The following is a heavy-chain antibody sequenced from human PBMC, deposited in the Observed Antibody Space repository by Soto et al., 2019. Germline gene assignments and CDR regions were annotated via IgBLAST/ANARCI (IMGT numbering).Heavy chain of an antibody. D-gene: IGHD3-16*01. V-gene: IGHV3-11*01. CDR2: ISDSGRIT. Sequence: QVHLEESGGALVKPGGSLRLSCTASGFTFSDYYMSWIRQAPGKGLEWVSDISDSGRITHHADSVEGRFTISRDNAENSLYLQMNSLRPADSAIYYCAGAHGGGGLTLEDWGQGTLVTVSS. CDR3: AGAHGGGGLTLED. CDR1: GFTFSDYY. J-gene: IGHJ4*02.